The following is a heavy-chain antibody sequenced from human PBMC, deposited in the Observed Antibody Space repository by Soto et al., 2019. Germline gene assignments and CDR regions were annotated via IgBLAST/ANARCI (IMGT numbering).Heavy chain of an antibody. J-gene: IGHJ5*02. CDR2: IYYSGST. D-gene: IGHD3-22*01. Sequence: PSETLALTCTVSGGSISSGGYYGSWIRQYPGKGLEWIGYIYYSGSTYYNPSLKSRVTISVDTSKNQFSLKLSSVTAADTAVYYCARVHRPDSSDYYYWFDPWGQGTLVTVSS. V-gene: IGHV4-30-4*01. CDR3: ARVHRPDSSDYYYWFDP. CDR1: GGSISSGGYY.